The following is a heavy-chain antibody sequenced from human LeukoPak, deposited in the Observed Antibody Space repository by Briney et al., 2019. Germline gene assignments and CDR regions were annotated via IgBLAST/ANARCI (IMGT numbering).Heavy chain of an antibody. CDR3: ARSIHFSGWYYDY. CDR2: IYYSGTT. D-gene: IGHD6-19*01. V-gene: IGHV4-59*01. CDR1: GGSISSYY. J-gene: IGHJ4*02. Sequence: SETLSLTCTVSGGSISSYYWSWIRQPPGKGLEWIGFIYYSGTTNYNPSLKSRVTISVDTSWTQLSLKLSSVTAADTAVYYCARSIHFSGWYYDYWGQGTLVTVSS.